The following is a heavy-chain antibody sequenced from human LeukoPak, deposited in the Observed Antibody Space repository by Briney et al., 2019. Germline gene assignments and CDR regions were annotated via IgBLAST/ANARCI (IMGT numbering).Heavy chain of an antibody. D-gene: IGHD6-13*01. V-gene: IGHV3-23*01. J-gene: IGHJ4*02. Sequence: GVSLRLSCGASGVTFSSYAMTWVRQAPGKGLEWVSAISSAGSANYADSVKGRFTISRDNSKSTLDLQMNSLRAEDTAVYSCAKGYSSVWYYFDSWGQGTLVTVSS. CDR3: AKGYSSVWYYFDS. CDR2: ISSAGSA. CDR1: GVTFSSYA.